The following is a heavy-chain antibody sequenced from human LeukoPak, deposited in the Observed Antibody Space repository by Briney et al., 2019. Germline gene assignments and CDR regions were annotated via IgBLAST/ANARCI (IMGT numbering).Heavy chain of an antibody. CDR1: GGSINSGRYY. CDR2: ISTSGRT. Sequence: PSETLSLTCTVSGGSINSGRYYWSWIRQPAGRGLEWIGHISTSGRTSYSPSLKSRVTISVDTSKNQFSLKMSSVSAADTAVYYCARVRYSDSSVLTRKRSYYFDYWGQGTLVTVSS. D-gene: IGHD3-22*01. J-gene: IGHJ4*02. CDR3: ARVRYSDSSVLTRKRSYYFDY. V-gene: IGHV4-61*09.